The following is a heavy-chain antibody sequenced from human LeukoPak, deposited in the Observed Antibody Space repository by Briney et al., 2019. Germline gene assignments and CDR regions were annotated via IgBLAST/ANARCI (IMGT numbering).Heavy chain of an antibody. V-gene: IGHV3-23*01. Sequence: PGGSLRLSCVASGFTFGTHAMSWVRQVPGKGLEWVSGISRGSITYYSDSVKGRFTISRDNSRATLFLQMNSLRAEDTAVYYCVRDDDRPDNGLDYWGQGTLVTVSS. CDR1: GFTFGTHA. J-gene: IGHJ4*02. CDR3: VRDDDRPDNGLDY. CDR2: ISRGSIT. D-gene: IGHD3-22*01.